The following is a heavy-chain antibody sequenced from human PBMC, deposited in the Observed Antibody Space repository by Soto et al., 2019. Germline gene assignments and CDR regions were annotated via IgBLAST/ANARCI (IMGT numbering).Heavy chain of an antibody. CDR2: IYNSGST. J-gene: IGHJ4*02. D-gene: IGHD3-16*01. Sequence: QVQLQESGPGLVKPSQTLSLTRTVSGGSVSSGGHYWSWIRQHPGRGLEWIGYIYNSGSTSYNPSLESRVIISVDTSKNQFSLKLSSVTAADTAVYYCAGGRDSWGQGTLVTVSS. CDR3: AGGRDS. V-gene: IGHV4-31*03. CDR1: GGSVSSGGHY.